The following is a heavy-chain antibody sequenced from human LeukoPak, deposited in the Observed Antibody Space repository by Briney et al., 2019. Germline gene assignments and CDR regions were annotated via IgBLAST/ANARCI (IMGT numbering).Heavy chain of an antibody. CDR3: ARGGTTVTIKFDY. CDR1: DGSFSGYY. V-gene: IGHV4-34*01. D-gene: IGHD4-17*01. CDR2: INHSGST. Sequence: SETLSLTCAVYDGSFSGYYWTWIRQPPGKGLEWIGEINHSGSTSYNPSLKSRVTISADTSKNQFSLKLSSVTAADTAVYYCARGGTTVTIKFDYWRQGTLVTVSS. J-gene: IGHJ4*02.